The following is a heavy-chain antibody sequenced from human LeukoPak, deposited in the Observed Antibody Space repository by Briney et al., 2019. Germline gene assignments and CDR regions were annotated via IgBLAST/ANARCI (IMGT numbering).Heavy chain of an antibody. D-gene: IGHD6-19*01. Sequence: PGGSLRLSCAASGFTFSSYGMHWVRQAPGKGLEWVSVIYSGGSTYYADSVKGRFTISRDNSKNTLYLQMNSLRAEDTAVYYCSSGFLDAFDIWGQGTMVTVSS. CDR3: SSGFLDAFDI. V-gene: IGHV3-53*01. CDR1: GFTFSSYG. CDR2: IYSGGST. J-gene: IGHJ3*02.